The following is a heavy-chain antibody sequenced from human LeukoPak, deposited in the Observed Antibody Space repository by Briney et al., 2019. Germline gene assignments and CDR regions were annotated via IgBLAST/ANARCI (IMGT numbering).Heavy chain of an antibody. CDR3: AGEKDYDFWSGYYVTVY. Sequence: PSETLSLTCTVSGGSISSGSCYWSWIRQPAGKGLEWIGRIYTSGSTNYNPSLKSRVTISVDTSKNQFSLKLSSVTAADTAVYYCAGEKDYDFWSGYYVTVYWGRGTLVTVSS. J-gene: IGHJ4*02. CDR1: GGSISSGSCY. CDR2: IYTSGST. V-gene: IGHV4-61*02. D-gene: IGHD3-3*01.